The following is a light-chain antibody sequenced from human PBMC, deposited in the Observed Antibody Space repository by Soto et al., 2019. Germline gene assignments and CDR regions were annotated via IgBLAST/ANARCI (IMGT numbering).Light chain of an antibody. CDR1: QSVSSSY. J-gene: IGKJ1*01. V-gene: IGKV3-20*01. CDR3: QQYGSSPET. CDR2: GAS. Sequence: EIVLTQSPGTLSLSPGERATLSCRASQSVSSSYLAWYQQKPGQAPRLLIYGASSRATGIPDRFGGSGSGTDFTLTISRLEPEDFAVYYCQQYGSSPETFGQGTKVEI.